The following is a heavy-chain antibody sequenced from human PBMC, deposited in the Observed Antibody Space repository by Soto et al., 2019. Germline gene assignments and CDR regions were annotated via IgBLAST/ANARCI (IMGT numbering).Heavy chain of an antibody. D-gene: IGHD4-17*01. J-gene: IGHJ4*02. V-gene: IGHV4-34*01. Sequence: QVQLQQWGAGLLKPSETLSLTCAVYGGSFSGYYWSWIRQPPGKGLEWIGEINHSGSTNYNPSLNIRVTISVDTSKNQFSLKLSSVTAADTAVYYCARGRTVTTVYFDYWGQGTLVTVSS. CDR2: INHSGST. CDR1: GGSFSGYY. CDR3: ARGRTVTTVYFDY.